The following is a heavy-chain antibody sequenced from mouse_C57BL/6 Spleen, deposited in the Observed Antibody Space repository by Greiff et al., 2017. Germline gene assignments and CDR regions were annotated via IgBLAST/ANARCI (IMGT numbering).Heavy chain of an antibody. CDR2: ISSGSSTI. CDR3: AREDYDYYYAMDY. V-gene: IGHV5-17*01. CDR1: GFTFSDYG. D-gene: IGHD2-4*01. Sequence: DVKLVESGGGLVKPGGSLKLSCAASGFTFSDYGMHWVRQAPEKGLEWVAYISSGSSTIYYADTVKGRFTISRDNAKNTLFLQMTSLRSEDTAMYYCAREDYDYYYAMDYWGQGTSVTVSS. J-gene: IGHJ4*01.